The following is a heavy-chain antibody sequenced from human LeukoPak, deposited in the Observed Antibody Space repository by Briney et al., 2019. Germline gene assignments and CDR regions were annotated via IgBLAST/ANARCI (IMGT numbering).Heavy chain of an antibody. V-gene: IGHV3-20*04. CDR2: INWNGGST. Sequence: GGSLRLSCAASGFTFDDYGMSWVRQAPGKGLEWVFGINWNGGSTGYADSVKGRFTISRDNAKNSLYLQMNSLRAEDTALYYCARELAATKRAPFDYWGQGTLVTVSS. CDR1: GFTFDDYG. J-gene: IGHJ4*02. CDR3: ARELAATKRAPFDY. D-gene: IGHD5-12*01.